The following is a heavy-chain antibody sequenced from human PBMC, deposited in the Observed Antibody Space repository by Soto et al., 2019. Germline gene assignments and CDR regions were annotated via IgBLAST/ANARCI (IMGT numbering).Heavy chain of an antibody. Sequence: QVQLVQSGAEVKKPGASVKVSCKASGYTCTSYGISWVRQAPVQGLEWMGWLSAYNGNTNYAQKPKGRVTLTTDTSTSTAYMELSSLRSDDTAVYYCSRGHWNYLWFHPWGQGTLVTVFS. CDR1: GYTCTSYG. V-gene: IGHV1-18*01. CDR2: LSAYNGNT. D-gene: IGHD1-7*01. J-gene: IGHJ5*02. CDR3: SRGHWNYLWFHP.